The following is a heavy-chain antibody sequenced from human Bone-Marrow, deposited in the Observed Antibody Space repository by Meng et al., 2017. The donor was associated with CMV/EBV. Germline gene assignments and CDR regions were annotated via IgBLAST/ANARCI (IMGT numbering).Heavy chain of an antibody. D-gene: IGHD5-18*01. Sequence: QITSQESGHPLVKPTQHLTLTWSFSGFVLSTCGVGVGWIRQPPGKALEWLALIYWGDDKRYSPSLKSRLTITKDTSKNQVVLTMTNMDPVDTAKNYCAHSGPWRYSYVWGQGTLVTVSS. CDR2: IYWGDDK. J-gene: IGHJ4*02. CDR3: AHSGPWRYSYV. V-gene: IGHV2-5*02. CDR1: GFVLSTCGVG.